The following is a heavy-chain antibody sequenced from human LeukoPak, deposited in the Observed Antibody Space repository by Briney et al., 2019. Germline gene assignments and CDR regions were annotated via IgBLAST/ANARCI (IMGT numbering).Heavy chain of an antibody. CDR1: GFTFSSYA. V-gene: IGHV3-23*01. CDR3: AKDGMGAKRYFDY. J-gene: IGHJ4*02. D-gene: IGHD1-26*01. Sequence: PGGSLRLSCAASGFTFSSYAMSWVRQAPGKGLEWVSAISGSGDSTYYADSVKGRITISRDNSKNTLYLQMNSLRAEDTAVYYCAKDGMGAKRYFDYWGQGTLVTVSS. CDR2: ISGSGDST.